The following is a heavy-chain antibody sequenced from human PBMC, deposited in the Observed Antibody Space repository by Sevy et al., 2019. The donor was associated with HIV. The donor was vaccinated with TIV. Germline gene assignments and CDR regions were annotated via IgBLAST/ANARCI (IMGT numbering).Heavy chain of an antibody. J-gene: IGHJ4*02. V-gene: IGHV4-38-2*02. CDR1: NYSISRGYY. Sequence: SETLSLTCIVSNYSISRGYYWGWIRQPPGKGLVWIGSFYHRGSTYYNPSLKSRVTISVDTSKHNFSLKLSSVTAADTAVYYCARASGGDRSFDYWGQGTLVTVSS. CDR2: FYHRGST. CDR3: ARASGGDRSFDY. D-gene: IGHD2-21*02.